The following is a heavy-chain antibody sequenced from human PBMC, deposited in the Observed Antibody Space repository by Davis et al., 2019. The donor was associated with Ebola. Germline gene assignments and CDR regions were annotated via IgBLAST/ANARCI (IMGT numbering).Heavy chain of an antibody. CDR3: ATFVDTSSDY. CDR1: GYSFTSYW. CDR2: IYPGDSDT. J-gene: IGHJ4*02. Sequence: GGSLRLSCKGSGYSFTSYWIGWVRQMPGKGLEWMGIIYPGDSDTRYSPSFQGQVTISADKSISTAYMELSRLRSDDTAVYYCATFVDTSSDYWGQGTLVTVSS. D-gene: IGHD5-18*01. V-gene: IGHV5-51*01.